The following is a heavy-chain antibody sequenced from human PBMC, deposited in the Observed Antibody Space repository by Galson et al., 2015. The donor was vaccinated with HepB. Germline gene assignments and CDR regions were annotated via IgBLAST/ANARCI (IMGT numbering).Heavy chain of an antibody. CDR3: ARDRASIGYYYI. Sequence: SAMVSCKASGYIFTSYGISWVRQAPGQGLEWMGWIGSYSSYTNYAQKFQGRVTRTTDTSTSTAYMELRSLRSDDTAVYYCARDRASIGYYYIWGQGTLVTVSS. D-gene: IGHD3-22*01. V-gene: IGHV1-18*04. CDR2: IGSYSSYT. CDR1: GYIFTSYG. J-gene: IGHJ4*02.